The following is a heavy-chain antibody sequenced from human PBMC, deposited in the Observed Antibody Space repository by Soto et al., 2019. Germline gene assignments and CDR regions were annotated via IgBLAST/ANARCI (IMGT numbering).Heavy chain of an antibody. CDR3: AREYYDILTGYYRGFDP. V-gene: IGHV4-31*03. CDR2: IYYSVST. D-gene: IGHD3-9*01. J-gene: IGHJ5*02. Sequence: SETLSLTCTVSGGSISSDGYYWSWIRQHPGKGLEWIGHIYYSVSTYYNPSLKSRVTISVDTSKNQFSLKLSSVTAADTAMYYCAREYYDILTGYYRGFDPWGQGTLVTVTS. CDR1: GGSISSDGYY.